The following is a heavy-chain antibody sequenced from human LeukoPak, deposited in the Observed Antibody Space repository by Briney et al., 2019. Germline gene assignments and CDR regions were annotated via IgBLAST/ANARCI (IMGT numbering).Heavy chain of an antibody. CDR1: GGSISSYY. V-gene: IGHV4-59*01. CDR2: IYYSGST. CDR3: ARYSYGYNWFDP. Sequence: PSETLSLTCTVSGGSISSYYWSWIRQPPEKGLEWIGYIYYSGSTNYNPSLKSRVTISVDTSKNQFSLKLSSVTAADTAVYYCARYSYGYNWFDPWGQGTLVTVSS. D-gene: IGHD5-18*01. J-gene: IGHJ5*02.